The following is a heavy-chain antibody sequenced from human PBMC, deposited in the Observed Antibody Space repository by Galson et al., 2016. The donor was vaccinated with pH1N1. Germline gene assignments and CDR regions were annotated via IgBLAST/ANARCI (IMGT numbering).Heavy chain of an antibody. CDR1: GLTFSSYG. J-gene: IGHJ4*02. Sequence: SLRLSCAASGLTFSSYGMHWVRQAPGKGPEWVAFIRYDGSNKYYADSVKGRFTISRDNSKNMLYLQMNSLRTEDTAVYYCAKDRGYSYGRFFDYWGQGALVIVSS. CDR3: AKDRGYSYGRFFDY. D-gene: IGHD5-12*01. V-gene: IGHV3-30*02. CDR2: IRYDGSNK.